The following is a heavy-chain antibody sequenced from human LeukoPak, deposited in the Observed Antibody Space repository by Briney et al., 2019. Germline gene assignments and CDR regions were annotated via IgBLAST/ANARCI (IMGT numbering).Heavy chain of an antibody. CDR1: GGSISSGGYS. CDR3: ASLAGYSYYFDY. CDR2: IYYSGST. D-gene: IGHD5-18*01. V-gene: IGHV4-31*03. J-gene: IGHJ4*02. Sequence: PQTLSLTCTVSGGSISSGGYSWSWIRQHPGKGLEWIGYIYYSGSTYYNPSLKSRVTISVDTSKNQFSLKLSSVTAADTAVYYCASLAGYSYYFDYWGQGTLVTVSS.